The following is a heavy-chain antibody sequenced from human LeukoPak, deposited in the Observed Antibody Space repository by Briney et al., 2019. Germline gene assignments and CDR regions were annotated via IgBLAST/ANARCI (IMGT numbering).Heavy chain of an antibody. J-gene: IGHJ4*02. D-gene: IGHD5-12*01. V-gene: IGHV4-59*08. CDR1: GGSISSSY. Sequence: PSETLSLTCTVSGGSISSSYWSWIRQPPGKGLEWIGYISYSGSTNCNPSLKSRVTISVDTSKNQFSLKLSSVTAADTAVYYCARQSQHSGYQAPDSRGQGTLVTVSS. CDR2: ISYSGST. CDR3: ARQSQHSGYQAPDS.